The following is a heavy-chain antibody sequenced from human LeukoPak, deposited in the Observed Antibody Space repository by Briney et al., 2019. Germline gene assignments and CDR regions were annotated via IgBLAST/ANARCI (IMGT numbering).Heavy chain of an antibody. V-gene: IGHV3-23*01. J-gene: IGHJ5*02. D-gene: IGHD6-19*01. CDR1: GFTFSSHG. CDR3: AKIPYSSGWVQNWFDP. Sequence: GGSLRLSCAASGFTFSSHGMTWVRQAPGKGLEWVSSIGGNGDNTYYADSVKGRFTISRDNSKNTLYLQMNSLRAEDTAVYYCAKIPYSSGWVQNWFDPWGQGTLVTVSS. CDR2: IGGNGDNT.